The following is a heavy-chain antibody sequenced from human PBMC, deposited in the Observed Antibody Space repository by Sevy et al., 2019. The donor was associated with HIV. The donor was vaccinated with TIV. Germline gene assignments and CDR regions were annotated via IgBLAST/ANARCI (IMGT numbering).Heavy chain of an antibody. Sequence: GGSLRLSCAASGFTFSSYGMHWVRQAPGKGLEWVAFIRFDGSNKYYADSVKGRFTISRDNSKNTLYLQMNSLRAEDTAVYYCAKDFCSTTGCYMTYWGQGTLVTVSS. CDR1: GFTFSSYG. V-gene: IGHV3-30*02. CDR3: AKDFCSTTGCYMTY. J-gene: IGHJ4*02. CDR2: IRFDGSNK. D-gene: IGHD2-2*02.